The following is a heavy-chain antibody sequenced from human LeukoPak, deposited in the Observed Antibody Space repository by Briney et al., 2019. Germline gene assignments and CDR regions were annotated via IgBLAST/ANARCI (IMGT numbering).Heavy chain of an antibody. D-gene: IGHD6-13*01. CDR1: GFTFSSYA. V-gene: IGHV3-23*01. Sequence: GGSLRLSSAASGFTFSSYAMSWVRQAPGKGLEWVSAISGSGGSTYYADSVKGRFTISRDNSKNTLYLQMNSLRAEDTAVYYCAKVGVYSSSWTFDYWGQGTLVTVSS. J-gene: IGHJ4*02. CDR3: AKVGVYSSSWTFDY. CDR2: ISGSGGST.